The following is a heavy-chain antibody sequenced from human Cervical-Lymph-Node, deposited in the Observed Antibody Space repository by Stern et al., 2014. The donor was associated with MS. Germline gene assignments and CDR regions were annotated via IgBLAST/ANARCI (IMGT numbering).Heavy chain of an antibody. CDR1: GDIFINYA. V-gene: IGHV1-69*01. Sequence: VQLGESGTEVKKPGSSMTLSCKTSGDIFINYALSWVRQAPGQGLAWMGGIIPVLGTTNYAQRFQGRLTITADESTRTAYMELSSLRAEDTAIYYCARDSASAGLYYFDFWGQGTLVTVSS. CDR2: IIPVLGTT. D-gene: IGHD2/OR15-2a*01. CDR3: ARDSASAGLYYFDF. J-gene: IGHJ4*02.